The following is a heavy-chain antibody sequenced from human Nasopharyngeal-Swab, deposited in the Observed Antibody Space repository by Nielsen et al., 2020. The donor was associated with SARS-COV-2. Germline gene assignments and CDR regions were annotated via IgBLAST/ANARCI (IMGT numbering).Heavy chain of an antibody. V-gene: IGHV3-30*04. CDR2: ISCDGSNK. CDR1: GFTFSSYA. Sequence: GGSLRLSFAASGFTFSSYAMHWVRQAPGKGLEWVAVISCDGSNKYYADSVKGRFTISRDNSKNTLYLQMNSLRAEDTAVYYCARDPMITFGGVSVISSYYYGMDVWGQGTTVTVSS. J-gene: IGHJ6*02. D-gene: IGHD3-16*02. CDR3: ARDPMITFGGVSVISSYYYGMDV.